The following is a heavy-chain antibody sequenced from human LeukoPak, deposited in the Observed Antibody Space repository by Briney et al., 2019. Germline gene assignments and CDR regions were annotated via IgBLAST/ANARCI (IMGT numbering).Heavy chain of an antibody. J-gene: IGHJ3*02. CDR2: IYHSGST. CDR3: ARVRVPAAIAGAFDI. Sequence: SETLSLTCAVSGGSISSSNWWSWVRQPPGKGLEWIGEIYHSGSTNYNPSLKSRVTISVDKSKNQSSLKLSSVTAADTAVYYCARVRVPAAIAGAFDIWGQGTMVTVSS. D-gene: IGHD2-2*02. V-gene: IGHV4-4*02. CDR1: GGSISSSNW.